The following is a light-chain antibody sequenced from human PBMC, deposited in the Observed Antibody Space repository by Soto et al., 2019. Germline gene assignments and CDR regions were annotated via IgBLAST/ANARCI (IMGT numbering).Light chain of an antibody. J-gene: IGKJ1*01. V-gene: IGKV3-20*01. CDR3: QQYDTRCT. CDR2: RTS. Sequence: EIVLTQSPGPLSLSPGERATLSCRASQSVSSTYLAWYQQKPGQAPRLLIYRTSTRATGIPDRFSGSGSGTDFTLTISRLEPEDFAVYYCQQYDTRCTFGQGTKVEVK. CDR1: QSVSSTY.